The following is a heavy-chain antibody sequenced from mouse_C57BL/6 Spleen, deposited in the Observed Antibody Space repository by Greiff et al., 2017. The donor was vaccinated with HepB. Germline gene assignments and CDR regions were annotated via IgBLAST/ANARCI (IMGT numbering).Heavy chain of an antibody. D-gene: IGHD1-1*01. CDR1: GFTFSSYG. CDR3: ARDYDGSRRYFDV. Sequence: EVMLVESGGDLVKPGGSLKLSCAASGFTFSSYGMSWVRQTPDKRLEWVATISSGGSYTYYPDSVKGRFTISRDNAKNTLYLQMSSLKSEDTAMYYCARDYDGSRRYFDVWGTGTTVTVAS. V-gene: IGHV5-6*01. J-gene: IGHJ1*03. CDR2: ISSGGSYT.